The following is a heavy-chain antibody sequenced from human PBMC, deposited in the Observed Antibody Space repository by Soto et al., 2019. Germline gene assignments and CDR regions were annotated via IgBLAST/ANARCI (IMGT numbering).Heavy chain of an antibody. CDR3: AKVVVVIATPYGMDV. CDR2: ISGSGGST. CDR1: GFTFSNYA. D-gene: IGHD3-22*01. J-gene: IGHJ6*02. V-gene: IGHV3-23*01. Sequence: GGSLRLSCAASGFTFSNYAMGWVRQAPGKGLEWVSGISGSGGSTYYADSVKGRFTISRDNSKDTLYLQMNSLRVEDTALYYCAKVVVVIATPYGMDVWGQGTLVTVSS.